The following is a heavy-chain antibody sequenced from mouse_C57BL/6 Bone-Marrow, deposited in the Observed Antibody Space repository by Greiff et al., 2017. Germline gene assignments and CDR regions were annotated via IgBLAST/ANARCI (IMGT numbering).Heavy chain of an antibody. V-gene: IGHV1-15*01. Sequence: VQLKESGAELVRPGASVTLSCKASGYTFTDYEMHWVKQTPVHGLEWIGAIDPETGGTAYNQKFKGKAILTADKSSSTAYMELRSLTSEDSAVYYCTTHYGLYFDYWGQGTTLTVSS. J-gene: IGHJ2*01. CDR2: IDPETGGT. D-gene: IGHD1-1*01. CDR3: TTHYGLYFDY. CDR1: GYTFTDYE.